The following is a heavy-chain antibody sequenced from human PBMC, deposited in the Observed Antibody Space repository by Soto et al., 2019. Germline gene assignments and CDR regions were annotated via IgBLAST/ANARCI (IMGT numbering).Heavy chain of an antibody. D-gene: IGHD5-12*01. Sequence: PSVTLSLTCTVSAGSISSYYWSWIRQPPGKGLEWIGYIYYSGSTNYNPSLKSRVTISVDTSKNQFSLKLSSVTAADPAVYYCAKADGFGRPDIVATRGVGWFDPWGQGTLVTVSS. CDR1: AGSISSYY. V-gene: IGHV4-59*01. J-gene: IGHJ5*02. CDR2: IYYSGST. CDR3: AKADGFGRPDIVATRGVGWFDP.